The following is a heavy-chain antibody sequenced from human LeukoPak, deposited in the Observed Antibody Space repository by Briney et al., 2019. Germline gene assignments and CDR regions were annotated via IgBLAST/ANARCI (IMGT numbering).Heavy chain of an antibody. J-gene: IGHJ3*02. Sequence: ASVKVSCKASGYTFTGYYMHWVRQAPGQGLEWMGWINPNSGGTNYAQKFQGWVTMTRDTSISTAYMELSRLRSDDTAVYYCARTGYSGYKGAFDIWGQGTMVTVSS. CDR3: ARTGYSGYKGAFDI. CDR1: GYTFTGYY. V-gene: IGHV1-2*04. CDR2: INPNSGGT. D-gene: IGHD5-12*01.